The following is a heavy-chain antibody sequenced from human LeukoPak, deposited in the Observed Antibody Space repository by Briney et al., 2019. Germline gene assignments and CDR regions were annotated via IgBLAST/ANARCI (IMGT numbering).Heavy chain of an antibody. CDR3: ATTGTGYSSSWYVEYYYYYYMDV. CDR2: ISGRGVST. J-gene: IGHJ6*03. V-gene: IGHV3-23*01. D-gene: IGHD6-13*01. CDR1: VFSFSRYA. Sequence: VRSLSLSRAPSVFSFSRYAMSGVRPTPQRGGQCVSAISGRGVSTNYTHSAKGRFTIYRDNSKNTLYLQMNSLRAEDAAVYYCATTGTGYSSSWYVEYYYYYYMDVWGKGTMVTISS.